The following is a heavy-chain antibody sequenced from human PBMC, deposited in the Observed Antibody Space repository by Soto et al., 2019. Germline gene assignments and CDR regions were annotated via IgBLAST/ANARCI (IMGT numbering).Heavy chain of an antibody. CDR2: IWYDGSNK. Sequence: GGSLRLSCAASGFTFSSYGMHWVRQAPGKGLEWVAVIWYDGSNKYYADSVKGRFTISRDNSKNTLYLQMNSLRAEDTAVYYCARIVEVGATRSYYFDYWGQGTLVTAPQ. CDR1: GFTFSSYG. D-gene: IGHD1-26*01. V-gene: IGHV3-33*01. J-gene: IGHJ4*02. CDR3: ARIVEVGATRSYYFDY.